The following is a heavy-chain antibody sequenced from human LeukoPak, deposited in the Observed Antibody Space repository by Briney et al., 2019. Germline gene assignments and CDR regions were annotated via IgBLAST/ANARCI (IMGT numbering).Heavy chain of an antibody. J-gene: IGHJ3*02. Sequence: GESLKISCKGSGYSFNSYWIGWVRQMPGKGLEWMGIIYPGDSDTRYSPSFQGQVTISADKSISTAYLQWSSLKASDTAMYYCARPPKSSSDAFDIWGQGTMVTVSS. CDR2: IYPGDSDT. D-gene: IGHD6-6*01. CDR3: ARPPKSSSDAFDI. CDR1: GYSFNSYW. V-gene: IGHV5-51*01.